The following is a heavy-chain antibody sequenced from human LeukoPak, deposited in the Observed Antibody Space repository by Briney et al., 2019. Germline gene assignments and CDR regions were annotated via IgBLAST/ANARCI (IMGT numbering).Heavy chain of an antibody. Sequence: PSETLSLTCAVYGGSFSGYYWSWIRQPPGKGLEWIGEINHSGSTIYNPSLKSRVTISVDTSKNQFSLKLSSVTAADTAVYYCARGGPYSSSSRTFDYWGQGTLVTVSS. CDR2: INHSGST. D-gene: IGHD6-6*01. CDR3: ARGGPYSSSSRTFDY. CDR1: GGSFSGYY. J-gene: IGHJ4*02. V-gene: IGHV4-34*01.